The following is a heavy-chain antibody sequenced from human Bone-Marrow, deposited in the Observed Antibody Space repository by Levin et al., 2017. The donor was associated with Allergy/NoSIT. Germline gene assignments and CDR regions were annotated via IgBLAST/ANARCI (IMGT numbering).Heavy chain of an antibody. CDR3: ARDRLLRYFDWLSYEGWFDP. D-gene: IGHD3-9*01. Sequence: GGSLRLSCAASGFTFSSYWMSWVRQAPGKGLEWVANIKQDGSEKYYVDSVKGRFTISRDNAKNSLYLQMNSLRAEDTAVYYCARDRLLRYFDWLSYEGWFDPWGQGTLVTVSS. CDR1: GFTFSSYW. V-gene: IGHV3-7*01. J-gene: IGHJ5*02. CDR2: IKQDGSEK.